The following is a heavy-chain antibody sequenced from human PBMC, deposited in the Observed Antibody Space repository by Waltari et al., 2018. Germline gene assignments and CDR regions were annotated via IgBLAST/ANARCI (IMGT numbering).Heavy chain of an antibody. V-gene: IGHV4-61*02. CDR3: ARCLADYYYYYMDV. CDR1: GGSISSGSYY. CDR2: IYTSGRT. J-gene: IGHJ6*03. Sequence: QVQLQESGPGLVKPSQTLSLTCTVSGGSISSGSYYWSWIRQPAGKGLEWIGRIYTSGRTNYNPSLKSRVTISVDTSKNQFSLKLSSVTAADTAVYYCARCLADYYYYYMDVWGKGTTVTVSS.